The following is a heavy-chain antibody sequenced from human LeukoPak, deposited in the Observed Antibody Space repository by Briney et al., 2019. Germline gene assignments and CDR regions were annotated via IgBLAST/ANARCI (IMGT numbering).Heavy chain of an antibody. Sequence: PSETLSLTCAVYGGSFSGYYWSWIRQPPGKGLEWIGEINHSGSTNYNPSLKSRVTISVDTSKNQFSLKLSSVTAADTAVYYCARAGSSWQYYYYYYMDVWGKGTTVTVSS. CDR3: ARAGSSWQYYYYYYMDV. V-gene: IGHV4-34*01. J-gene: IGHJ6*03. CDR1: GGSFSGYY. D-gene: IGHD6-13*01. CDR2: INHSGST.